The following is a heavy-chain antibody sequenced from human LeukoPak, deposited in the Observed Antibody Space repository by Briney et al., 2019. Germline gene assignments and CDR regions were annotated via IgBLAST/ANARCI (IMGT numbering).Heavy chain of an antibody. V-gene: IGHV4-31*03. J-gene: IGHJ4*02. CDR1: GGSISSGGYY. CDR2: IYYSGST. D-gene: IGHD2-15*01. Sequence: SSETLSLTCTVSGGSISSGGYYWSWIRQHPGKGLEWIGYIYYSGSTYYNPSLKSRVTISVDTSKNQFSLKLSSVTAADTAVYYCATGGSWNFDYWGQGTLVTVSS. CDR3: ATGGSWNFDY.